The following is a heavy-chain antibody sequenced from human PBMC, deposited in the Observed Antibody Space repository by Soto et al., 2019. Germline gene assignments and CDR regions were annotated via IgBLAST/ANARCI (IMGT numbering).Heavy chain of an antibody. CDR3: AAPAKYYYDSSGYTPDYYYGMDV. Sequence: SVKVSCKASGFTFTSSAVQWVRQARGQRLEWIGWIVVGSGNTNYAQKFQERVTITRDMSTSTAYMELSSLRSEDTAVYYCAAPAKYYYDSSGYTPDYYYGMDVWGQGTTVAVSS. CDR1: GFTFTSSA. CDR2: IVVGSGNT. D-gene: IGHD3-22*01. V-gene: IGHV1-58*01. J-gene: IGHJ6*02.